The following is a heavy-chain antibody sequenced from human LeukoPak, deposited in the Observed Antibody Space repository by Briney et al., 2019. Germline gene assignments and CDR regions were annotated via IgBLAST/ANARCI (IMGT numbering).Heavy chain of an antibody. CDR3: AKEGCTGTNCYINC. Sequence: PGGSLRLSCAASGFTFSSYAMNWVRQAPGKGLEWVSFISGSGDTTYYADSVKGRFTISRDDSKNTLYLQMNSLRAEDTAVYHCAKEGCTGTNCYINCWGQGTLVTVSS. D-gene: IGHD2-2*02. J-gene: IGHJ4*02. CDR1: GFTFSSYA. CDR2: ISGSGDTT. V-gene: IGHV3-23*01.